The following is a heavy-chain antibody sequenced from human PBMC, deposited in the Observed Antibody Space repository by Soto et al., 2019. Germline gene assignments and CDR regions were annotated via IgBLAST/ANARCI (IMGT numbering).Heavy chain of an antibody. CDR1: GGTFSSYA. Sequence: SVKVSCKASGGTFSSYAISWVRQAPGQGLEWMGGIIPIFGTANYAQKFQGRVTITADESTSTAYMELSSLRSEDTAVYYCARVQMYYYDSSGYSGGYYFDYWGQGTLVTVSS. J-gene: IGHJ4*02. V-gene: IGHV1-69*13. CDR3: ARVQMYYYDSSGYSGGYYFDY. CDR2: IIPIFGTA. D-gene: IGHD3-22*01.